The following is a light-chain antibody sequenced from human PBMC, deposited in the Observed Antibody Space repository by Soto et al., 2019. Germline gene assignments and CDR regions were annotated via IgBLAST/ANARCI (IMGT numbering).Light chain of an antibody. CDR3: HQYGSSPLT. V-gene: IGKV3-20*01. CDR2: GGS. J-gene: IGKJ4*01. CDR1: QSIRSSS. Sequence: EIVLTQSPGTLSLSPGERATLSFGASQSIRSSSLAWYQQKPGQAPRLLIYGGSSRATGIPDRFSGGGSGTDFSLTISRLVTEDFSVYYCHQYGSSPLTFGGGTKVDI.